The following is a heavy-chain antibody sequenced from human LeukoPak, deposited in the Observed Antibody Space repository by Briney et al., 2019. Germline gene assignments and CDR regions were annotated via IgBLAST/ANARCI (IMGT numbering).Heavy chain of an antibody. Sequence: GGSLRLSCAASGFTFSSYSMNWVRQAPGKGLEWVSYISSSSSTIYYADSVKGRFTMSRDNAKNSVYLQMNSLRAEDTAVYYCARRLDYWGQGTLVTVSS. D-gene: IGHD3-22*01. V-gene: IGHV3-48*01. CDR3: ARRLDY. CDR2: ISSSSSTI. J-gene: IGHJ4*02. CDR1: GFTFSSYS.